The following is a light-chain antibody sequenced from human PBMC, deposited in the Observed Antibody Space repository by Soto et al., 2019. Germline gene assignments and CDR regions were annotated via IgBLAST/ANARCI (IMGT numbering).Light chain of an antibody. Sequence: EIVLTQSPGTLSLSPGERSTLSCCASHSVDSRYLVWYQQKPGQAPRLLIYGASTRATGIPARFSGSGSGTEFTLTISSLQSEDFAVYYCQQYNNWPPITFGQGTRLEIK. CDR2: GAS. CDR3: QQYNNWPPIT. V-gene: IGKV3-15*01. J-gene: IGKJ5*01. CDR1: HSVDSRY.